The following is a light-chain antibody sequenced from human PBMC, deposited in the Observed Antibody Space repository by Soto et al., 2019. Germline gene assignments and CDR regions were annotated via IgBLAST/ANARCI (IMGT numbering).Light chain of an antibody. CDR3: QQTSNAPWT. Sequence: DIKMTQSPSTLSASVGDRVTITFRASQTISSWLAWYQQKPGKAPKLLIYKASTLKSGVPSRFSGSGSGTEFTLTISSLQPDDFATYYCQQTSNAPWTFGQGTKVDI. J-gene: IGKJ1*01. CDR1: QTISSW. V-gene: IGKV1-5*03. CDR2: KAS.